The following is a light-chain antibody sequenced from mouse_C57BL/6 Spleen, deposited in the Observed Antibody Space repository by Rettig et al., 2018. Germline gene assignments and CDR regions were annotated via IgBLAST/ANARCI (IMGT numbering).Light chain of an antibody. J-gene: IGKJ2*01. CDR3: QQLVEYPYT. CDR1: KSLLYKDGKTY. V-gene: IGKV2-112*01. Sequence: KSLLYKDGKTYLNWFLQRPGQSPQLLIYLMSTRASGVSDRFSGSGSGTDFTLEISRVKAEDVGVYYCQQLVEYPYTFGGGTKLEIK. CDR2: LMS.